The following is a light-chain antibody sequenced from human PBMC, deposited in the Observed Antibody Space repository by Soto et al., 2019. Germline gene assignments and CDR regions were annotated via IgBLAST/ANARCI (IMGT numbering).Light chain of an antibody. CDR1: SSDVGGYNY. V-gene: IGLV2-14*01. CDR2: EVS. CDR3: SSYTSSTLYV. J-gene: IGLJ1*01. Sequence: QSALTQPASVSGSPGQSITISCTGTSSDVGGYNYVSWYQQHPGKAPKLMIYEVSNRPSGVSNRFSGSKSGNTASLTISGLQAEDEADYYCSSYTSSTLYVLGTGIQVTVL.